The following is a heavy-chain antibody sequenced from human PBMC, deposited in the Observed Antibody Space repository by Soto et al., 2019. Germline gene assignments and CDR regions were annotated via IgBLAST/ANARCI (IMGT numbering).Heavy chain of an antibody. J-gene: IGHJ6*02. Sequence: PGESLKISCKGSGYSFTSYWIGWVRQMPGKGLEWMGIIYPGDSDTRYSPSFQGQVTISADKPISTAYLQWSSLKASDTAMYYCARDIVVVPAANYYYYYGMDVWGQGTTVTVSS. V-gene: IGHV5-51*01. CDR1: GYSFTSYW. CDR2: IYPGDSDT. D-gene: IGHD2-2*01. CDR3: ARDIVVVPAANYYYYYGMDV.